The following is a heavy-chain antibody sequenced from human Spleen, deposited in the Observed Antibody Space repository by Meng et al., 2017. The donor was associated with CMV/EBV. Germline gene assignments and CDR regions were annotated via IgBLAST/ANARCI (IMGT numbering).Heavy chain of an antibody. CDR1: FSLSTSGMG. J-gene: IGHJ4*02. D-gene: IGHD2-15*01. CDR2: IYWDDDK. Sequence: FSLSTSGMGLGWIRQPPGKALEWLALIYWDDDKRYSPSLKSRLTITKDTSKNQVVLTMTNMDPVDTATYYCAHRDYCSGDTCTFDYWGQGTLVTVSS. V-gene: IGHV2-5*02. CDR3: AHRDYCSGDTCTFDY.